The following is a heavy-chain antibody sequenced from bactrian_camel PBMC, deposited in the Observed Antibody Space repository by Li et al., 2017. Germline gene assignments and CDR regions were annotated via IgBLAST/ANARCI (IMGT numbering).Heavy chain of an antibody. CDR3: AVDRCGVATGWLDPRRYNY. CDR2: MSPGGSTT. D-gene: IGHD4*01. J-gene: IGHJ4*01. CDR1: GYSSSRHC. V-gene: IGHV3S40*01. Sequence: VQLVESGGGSVQAGGSLRLSCTHFGYSSSRHCMGWYRQAPGKEREGVARMSPGGSTTYYADSVKGRFTISRDNAKQMAYLQMNSLKPEDTGIYYCAVDRCGVATGWLDPRRYNYWGQGTQVTVS.